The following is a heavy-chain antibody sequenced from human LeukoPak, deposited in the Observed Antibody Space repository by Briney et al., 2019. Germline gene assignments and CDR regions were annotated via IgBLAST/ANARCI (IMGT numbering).Heavy chain of an antibody. J-gene: IGHJ4*02. D-gene: IGHD2-21*01. Sequence: PGGSLRLSCAASGFTFSCYAMSWVRQAPGKGLEWVSAISGSASNTYYADSVQGRITISRDTSKNTLFLQMNSLRAEDTAVYYCATEKGDSPDYWGQGTLVTVSS. CDR3: ATEKGDSPDY. V-gene: IGHV3-23*01. CDR1: GFTFSCYA. CDR2: ISGSASNT.